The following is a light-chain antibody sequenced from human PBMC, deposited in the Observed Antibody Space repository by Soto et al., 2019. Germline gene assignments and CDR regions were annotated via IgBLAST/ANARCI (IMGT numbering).Light chain of an antibody. CDR2: SNN. Sequence: QSVLTQPPSASGTPGQRVTISCSGSSSNIGSNAVNWYQHLPGTAPKLLMYSNNQRPSRVPDRFSGSKSGTSASLAISGLQSEYEADYYCAAWDDSLNGVLFGGGTKLTVL. V-gene: IGLV1-44*01. CDR3: AAWDDSLNGVL. J-gene: IGLJ2*01. CDR1: SSNIGSNA.